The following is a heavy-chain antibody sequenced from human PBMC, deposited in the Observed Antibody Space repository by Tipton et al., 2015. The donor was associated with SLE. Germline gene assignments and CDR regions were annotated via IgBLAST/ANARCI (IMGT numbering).Heavy chain of an antibody. CDR2: IDTSGST. D-gene: IGHD3-10*01. J-gene: IGHJ5*02. V-gene: IGHV4-61*09. CDR3: ARDGFAYYYASGSFYS. CDR1: GASISSTSYH. Sequence: TLSLTCTVSGASISSTSYHWSWIRQPAGKGLEWIGHIDTSGSTNYNPSLRSRVTISVEMSNNQFSLRLSSVTAEDTAVYFCARDGFAYYYASGSFYSWGQGKLVTVSS.